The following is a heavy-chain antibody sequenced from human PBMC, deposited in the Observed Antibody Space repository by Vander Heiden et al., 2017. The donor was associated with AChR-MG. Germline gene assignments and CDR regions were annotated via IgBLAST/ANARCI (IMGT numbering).Heavy chain of an antibody. V-gene: IGHV3-30-3*01. CDR1: GFTFSSYA. D-gene: IGHD3-10*01. CDR3: ARDPTMHWYFDL. J-gene: IGHJ2*01. CDR2: ISYDGSNK. Sequence: QVQLVASGGGVVQPGRSLRLSCAASGFTFSSYAMHWVRQAPGKGLEWVAVISYDGSNKYYADSVKGRFTISRDNSKNTLYLQMNSLRAEDTAVYYCARDPTMHWYFDLWGRGTLVTVSS.